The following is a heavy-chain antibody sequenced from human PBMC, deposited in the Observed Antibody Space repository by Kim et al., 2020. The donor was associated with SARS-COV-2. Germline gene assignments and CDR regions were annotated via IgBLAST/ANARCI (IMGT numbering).Heavy chain of an antibody. CDR3: ATSPSINTSPLY. Sequence: GESLKISCMGSGYGFTTYWIGWVRQMPGKGLEWMGAIWPGDSDTRYSPSFQGQVTISADKSISTAYLQWSSLKASDTAMYYCATSPSINTSPLYWGQGTLVTVSS. CDR2: IWPGDSDT. CDR1: GYGFTTYW. V-gene: IGHV5-51*01. J-gene: IGHJ4*02.